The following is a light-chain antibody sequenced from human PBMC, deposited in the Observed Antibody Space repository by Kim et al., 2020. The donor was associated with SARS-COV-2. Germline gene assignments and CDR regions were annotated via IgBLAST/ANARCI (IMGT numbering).Light chain of an antibody. J-gene: IGLJ2*01. Sequence: GQRVTITGSESRSTIGSNYVYWYQKLPGTAPKLLIYSNNQLPSGVPDRFSGSKSGTAASLAISGLRSEDEADYYCAAWDDSLSGVVFGGGTQLTVL. CDR3: AAWDDSLSGVV. V-gene: IGLV1-47*02. CDR2: SNN. CDR1: RSTIGSNY.